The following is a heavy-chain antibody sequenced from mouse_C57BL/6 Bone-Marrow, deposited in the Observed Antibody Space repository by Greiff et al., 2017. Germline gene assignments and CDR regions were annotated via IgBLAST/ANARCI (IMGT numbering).Heavy chain of an antibody. CDR2: IDPSDSET. CDR3: ARNRYGSRGGAWFAY. Sequence: QVQLQQPGAELVRPGSSVKLSCKASGYTFTSYWMHWVKQRPIQGLEWIGNIDPSDSETHYNQKFKDKATLTVDKSSSTAYMQLSSLTSEDSAVYYCARNRYGSRGGAWFAYWGQGTLVTVSA. CDR1: GYTFTSYW. D-gene: IGHD1-1*01. J-gene: IGHJ3*01. V-gene: IGHV1-52*01.